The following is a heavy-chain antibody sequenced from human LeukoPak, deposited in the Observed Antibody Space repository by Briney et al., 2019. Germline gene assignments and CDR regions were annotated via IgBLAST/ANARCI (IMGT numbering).Heavy chain of an antibody. CDR2: INWNGGST. D-gene: IGHD4-17*01. Sequence: GGSLRLSCAASGFTFYDYGMSWVRQAPGKGLEWVSGINWNGGSTGYADSVKGRFTISRDNAKNSLYLQMSSLRAEDTAVYYCARDRAYGDYDAFDIWGQGTMVTVSS. CDR1: GFTFYDYG. V-gene: IGHV3-20*04. CDR3: ARDRAYGDYDAFDI. J-gene: IGHJ3*02.